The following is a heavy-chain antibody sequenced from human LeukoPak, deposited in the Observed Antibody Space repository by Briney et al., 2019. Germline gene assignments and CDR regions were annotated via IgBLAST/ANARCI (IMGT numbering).Heavy chain of an antibody. CDR3: ARGLEYSSGYYFDY. CDR2: IIPIFGTA. J-gene: IGHJ4*02. CDR1: GGTFSSYA. Sequence: ASVKVSCKASGGTFSSYAISRVRQAPGQGLEWMGGIIPIFGTANYAQKFQGRVTITADESTSTAYMELSSLRSEDTAVYYCARGLEYSSGYYFDYWGQGTLVTVSS. V-gene: IGHV1-69*13. D-gene: IGHD3-22*01.